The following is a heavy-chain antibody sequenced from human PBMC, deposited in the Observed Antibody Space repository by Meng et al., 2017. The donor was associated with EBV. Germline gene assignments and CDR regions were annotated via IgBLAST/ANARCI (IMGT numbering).Heavy chain of an antibody. CDR1: XDSISSRSDY. V-gene: IGHV4-39*01. D-gene: IGHD3-3*01. Sequence: QLQLYQSGPGLVKPSXXXXLXXXVAXDSISSRSDYWGWIRQSPGKGLEWIGNVYYSGNSYYNPSLKSRVTISVDTSKNQFYLKLISVTAADAAVYFCARVSFYDYWSGYSFNWFDPWGQGTLVTVSS. CDR3: ARVSFYDYWSGYSFNWFDP. CDR2: VYYSGNS. J-gene: IGHJ5*02.